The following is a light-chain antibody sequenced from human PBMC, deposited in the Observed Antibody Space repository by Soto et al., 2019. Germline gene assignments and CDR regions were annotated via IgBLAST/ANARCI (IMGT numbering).Light chain of an antibody. Sequence: IQMTQSPSTLSGSVGDRVTITRRASQGISSFLAWYQQKQGEAPRILIYAASSLQSGVPSRFRGSGSGTDFTLPLSRLQPEDFETYYCLQDYSFPWTFGQGTKVDIK. J-gene: IGKJ1*01. CDR2: AAS. CDR3: LQDYSFPWT. V-gene: IGKV1-6*01. CDR1: QGISSF.